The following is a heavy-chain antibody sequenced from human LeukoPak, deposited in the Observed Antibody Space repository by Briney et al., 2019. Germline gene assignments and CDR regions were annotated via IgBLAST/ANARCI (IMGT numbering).Heavy chain of an antibody. CDR1: GGSISSYY. CDR2: IYYSGST. D-gene: IGHD4-23*01. V-gene: IGHV4-59*01. Sequence: SETLYLTCTVSGGSISSYYWSWIRQPPGKGLEWIGYIYYSGSTNYNPSLKSRVTISVDTSKNQFSLKLSSVTAADTAVYYCAALHGGNSGGFDYWGQGTLVTVSS. J-gene: IGHJ4*02. CDR3: AALHGGNSGGFDY.